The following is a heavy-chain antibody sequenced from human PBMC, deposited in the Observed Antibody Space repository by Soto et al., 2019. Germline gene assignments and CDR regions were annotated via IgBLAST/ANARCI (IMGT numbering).Heavy chain of an antibody. J-gene: IGHJ6*02. D-gene: IGHD1-1*01. CDR3: ARGRYDPFYYYYYGMDV. CDR2: IGTAGDT. CDR1: GFTFSSYD. V-gene: IGHV3-13*04. Sequence: GGSLRLSCAASGFTFSSYDMQWVRQATGKGLEWVSAIGTAGDTYYPGSVKGRFTISRENAKNSLYLQMNSLRAGDTAVYYCARGRYDPFYYYYYGMDVWGQGTTVTVSS.